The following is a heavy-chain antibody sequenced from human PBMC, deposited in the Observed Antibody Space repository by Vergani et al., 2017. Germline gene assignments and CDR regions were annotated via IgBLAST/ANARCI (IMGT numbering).Heavy chain of an antibody. J-gene: IGHJ6*02. CDR3: AREVGAPYYYYGMDV. D-gene: IGHD1-26*01. V-gene: IGHV3-30-3*01. Sequence: VQLVESGGGLVQPGGSLRLSCAASGFTFSSYAMHWVRQAPGKGLEWVAVISYDGSNKYYADSVKGRFTISRDNSKNTLYLQMNSLRAEDTAVYYCAREVGAPYYYYGMDVWGQGP. CDR2: ISYDGSNK. CDR1: GFTFSSYA.